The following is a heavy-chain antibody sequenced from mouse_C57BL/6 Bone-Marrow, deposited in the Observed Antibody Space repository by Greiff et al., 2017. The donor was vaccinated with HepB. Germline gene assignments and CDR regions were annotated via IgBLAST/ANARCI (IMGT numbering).Heavy chain of an antibody. D-gene: IGHD2-3*01. CDR1: GFTFSSYG. Sequence: DVMLVESGGDLVKPGGSLKLSCAASGFTFSSYGMSWVRQTPDKRLEWVATISSGGSYTYYPDSVKGRFTISRDNAKNTLYLQMSSLKSEDTAMYYCASHRIFYDGSHYYAMDYWGQGTSVTVSS. CDR3: ASHRIFYDGSHYYAMDY. V-gene: IGHV5-6*02. CDR2: ISSGGSYT. J-gene: IGHJ4*01.